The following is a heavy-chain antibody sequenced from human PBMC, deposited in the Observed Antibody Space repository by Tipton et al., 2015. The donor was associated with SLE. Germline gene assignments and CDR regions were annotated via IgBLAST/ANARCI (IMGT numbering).Heavy chain of an antibody. CDR3: AREPTAQGGVIDRGAFDI. Sequence: TLSLTCTVSGYSISSGYYWGWIRQPPGKGLEWIGYIYYSGSTYYNPSLKSRVTISVDTSKNQFSLKLSSVTAADTAVYYCAREPTAQGGVIDRGAFDIWGQGTMVTVSS. CDR2: IYYSGST. D-gene: IGHD3-16*02. V-gene: IGHV4-31*03. CDR1: GYSISSGYY. J-gene: IGHJ3*02.